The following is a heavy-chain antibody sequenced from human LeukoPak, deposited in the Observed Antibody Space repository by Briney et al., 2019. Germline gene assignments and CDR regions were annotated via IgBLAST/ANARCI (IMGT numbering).Heavy chain of an antibody. Sequence: SVKVSCKASGGTSSSYAISWVRQAPGQGLEWMGGIIPIFGTANYAQKFQGRVTITTDESTSTAYMELSSLRSEDTAVYYCARSGPYTTYYMDVWGKGTTVTVSS. J-gene: IGHJ6*03. V-gene: IGHV1-69*05. CDR2: IIPIFGTA. CDR3: ARSGPYTTYYMDV. CDR1: GGTSSSYA. D-gene: IGHD3-3*01.